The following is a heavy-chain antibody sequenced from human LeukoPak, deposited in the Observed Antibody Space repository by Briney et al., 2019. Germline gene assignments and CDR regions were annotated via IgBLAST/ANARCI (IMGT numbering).Heavy chain of an antibody. CDR1: GYTFTGYY. Sequence: ASVKVSCKASGYTFTGYYMHWVRQAPGQGLEWMGWINPNSGGTNYAQKFQGRVTITADESTSTAYMELSSLRSEDTAVYYCARVGDGYNYLYYFDYWGQGTLVTVSS. D-gene: IGHD5-24*01. J-gene: IGHJ4*02. V-gene: IGHV1-2*02. CDR2: INPNSGGT. CDR3: ARVGDGYNYLYYFDY.